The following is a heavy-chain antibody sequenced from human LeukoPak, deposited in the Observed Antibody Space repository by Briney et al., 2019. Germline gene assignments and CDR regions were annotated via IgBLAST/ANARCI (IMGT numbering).Heavy chain of an antibody. D-gene: IGHD2/OR15-2a*01. CDR2: IKQYASKK. J-gene: IGHJ6*02. V-gene: IGHV3-7*01. CDR3: CVIGAPSNNGMDV. Sequence: PGGSLILACSASGFTFNNYWMTWVPQAPEKGLEWVPSIKQYASKKQYAASVKRRFTVSRDNAKNSVYLQMNSLRVEDTAVYYCCVIGAPSNNGMDVWGQGTTVTVSS. CDR1: GFTFNNYW.